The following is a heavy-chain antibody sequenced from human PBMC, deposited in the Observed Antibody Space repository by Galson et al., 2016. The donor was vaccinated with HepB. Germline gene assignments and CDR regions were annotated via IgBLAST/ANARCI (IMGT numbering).Heavy chain of an antibody. CDR2: IPSNGIGA. V-gene: IGHV3-23*05. Sequence: SLRLSCAASGFTFDSYAMSWVRQAPGKGLEWISGIPSNGIGAQYAGAVKGRFIISRDNSKNVLYLQMKSLRAEDTAKYYRAKDLDTSGYELFGPWGSWGQGILVIVSS. CDR1: GFTFDSYA. D-gene: IGHD3-3*01. J-gene: IGHJ4*02. CDR3: AKDLDTSGYELFGPWGS.